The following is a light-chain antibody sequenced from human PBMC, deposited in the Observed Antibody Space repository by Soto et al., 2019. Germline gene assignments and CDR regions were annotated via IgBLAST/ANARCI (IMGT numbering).Light chain of an antibody. Sequence: SYELTQPPSVSVAPGQTARITCGGNNIGSKSVHWYQQKPGQAPVLVVYEDSDRPSGIPERFSGSNSGNTATLTISRVEAGDEADDYCQVWDSSSDHPVVFGGGTKVTVL. CDR1: NIGSKS. CDR3: QVWDSSSDHPVV. J-gene: IGLJ2*01. CDR2: EDS. V-gene: IGLV3-21*02.